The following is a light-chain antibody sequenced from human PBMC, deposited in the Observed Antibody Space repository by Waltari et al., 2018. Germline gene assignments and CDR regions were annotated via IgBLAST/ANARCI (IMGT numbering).Light chain of an antibody. V-gene: IGKV1-13*02. CDR1: QVIRSS. Sequence: IQLTQSPSSLSASVGDRVTITCRANQVIRSSLAWYQQKPGKPPKLLIYDASTLLQSGVPPRFSGSVSWTEFTTTISALQHEDFETYYCQHFYTYTIAFGHGTRLE. CDR2: DAS. J-gene: IGKJ5*01. CDR3: QHFYTYTIA.